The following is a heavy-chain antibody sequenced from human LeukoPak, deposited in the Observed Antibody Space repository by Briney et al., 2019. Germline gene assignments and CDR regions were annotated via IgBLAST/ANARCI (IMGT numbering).Heavy chain of an antibody. D-gene: IGHD1-26*01. CDR2: INPSGGST. CDR1: GYTFTSYY. V-gene: IGHV1-46*01. Sequence: SVKVSCKASGYTFTSYYMHWVRQAPGQGLEWMGIINPSGGSTSYAQKFQGRVTMTRDTSTGTVYMELSSLRSEDTAVYYCARDEEWELGLDYWGQGTLVTVSS. CDR3: ARDEEWELGLDY. J-gene: IGHJ4*02.